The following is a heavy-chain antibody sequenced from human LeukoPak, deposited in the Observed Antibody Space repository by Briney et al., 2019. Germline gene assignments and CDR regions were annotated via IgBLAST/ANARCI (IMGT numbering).Heavy chain of an antibody. CDR3: ARQSGSYAYYFDN. V-gene: IGHV3-7*01. CDR1: GFTFSSYW. CDR2: IYQDGSDK. Sequence: GGSLRLSCAASGFTFSSYWMSWVRQAPGKGLEWVANIYQDGSDKYYVESVKGRFTISRDNAKNSLYLQMNSLRAEDTAVYYCARQSGSYAYYFDNWGQGTLVTVSS. J-gene: IGHJ4*02. D-gene: IGHD1-26*01.